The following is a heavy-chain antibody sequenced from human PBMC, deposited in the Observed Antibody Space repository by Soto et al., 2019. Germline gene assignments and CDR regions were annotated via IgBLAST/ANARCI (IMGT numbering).Heavy chain of an antibody. CDR3: AIQREKYDDILPYYFDY. J-gene: IGHJ4*02. V-gene: IGHV3-23*01. CDR2: ISGSGGST. Sequence: PGGSLRLSCAASGFTFSSYAMSWVRQAPGKGLEWVSAISGSGGSTYYADSVKGRFTISRDNSKNTLYLQMNSLRAEDTAVYYCAIQREKYDDILPYYFDYWGQGTLVTVSS. D-gene: IGHD3-9*01. CDR1: GFTFSSYA.